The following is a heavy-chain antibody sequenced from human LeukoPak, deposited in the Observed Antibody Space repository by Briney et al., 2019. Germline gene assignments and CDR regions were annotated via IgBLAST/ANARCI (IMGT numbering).Heavy chain of an antibody. CDR1: GYTFTSYY. CDR3: ARDEVVVPAAPGRAEYFQH. J-gene: IGHJ1*01. V-gene: IGHV1-46*01. D-gene: IGHD2-2*01. CDR2: INPSGGST. Sequence: ASVKVSCXASGYTFTSYYMHWVRQAHGQGLEWMAIINPSGGSTSYAQKFQGRVTMTRDTSTSTVYMELSGLRSEDTAVYYCARDEVVVPAAPGRAEYFQHWGQGTLVTVSS.